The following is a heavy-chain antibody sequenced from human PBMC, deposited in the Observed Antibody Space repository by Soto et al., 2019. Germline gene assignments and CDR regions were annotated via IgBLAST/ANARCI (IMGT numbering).Heavy chain of an antibody. V-gene: IGHV5-51*01. CDR1: GYSFTTYW. CDR2: IYPGDSNG. CDR3: ARLIRNPYYFDY. D-gene: IGHD1-1*01. J-gene: IGHJ4*02. Sequence: ESLKISCKASGYSFTTYWIGWVRQMPGKGLEWMGIIYPGDSNGRYSPSFQGQVTISADKSFSTAYLQWSSLKASDTAMYYCARLIRNPYYFDYWGQGTLVTVSS.